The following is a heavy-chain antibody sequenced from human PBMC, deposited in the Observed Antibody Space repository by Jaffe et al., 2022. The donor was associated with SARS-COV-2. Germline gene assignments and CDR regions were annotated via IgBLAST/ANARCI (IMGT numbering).Heavy chain of an antibody. J-gene: IGHJ3*02. Sequence: QVQLVESGGGVVQPGRSLRLSCAASGFTFSSYGMHWVRQAPGKGLEWVAVISYDGSNKYYADSVKGRFTISRDNSKNTLYLQMNSLRAEDTAVYYCAKDFLYVYDSSGENAFDIWGQGTMVTVSS. D-gene: IGHD3-22*01. CDR2: ISYDGSNK. V-gene: IGHV3-30*18. CDR3: AKDFLYVYDSSGENAFDI. CDR1: GFTFSSYG.